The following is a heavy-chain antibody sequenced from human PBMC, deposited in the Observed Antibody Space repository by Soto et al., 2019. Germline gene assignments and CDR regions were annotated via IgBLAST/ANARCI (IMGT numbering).Heavy chain of an antibody. CDR3: ARGGVPAAIRHYYYYGMDV. J-gene: IGHJ6*02. CDR2: ISYDGSNK. V-gene: IGHV3-30-3*01. CDR1: GFTFSSYA. D-gene: IGHD2-2*02. Sequence: QVQLVESGGGVVQPGRSLRLSCAASGFTFSSYAMHWVRQAPGKGLEWVAVISYDGSNKYYADSVKGRFTISRDNSKNTLYLQMNSLRAEDTAVYYCARGGVPAAIRHYYYYGMDVWGQGTTVTVSS.